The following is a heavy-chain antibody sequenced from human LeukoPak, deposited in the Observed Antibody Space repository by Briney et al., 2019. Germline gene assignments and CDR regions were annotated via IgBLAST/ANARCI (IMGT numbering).Heavy chain of an antibody. Sequence: GGSLRLSCAASGFTFSSYSMNWVRQAPGKGLEWVSFISSSGTTISYADSVKGRFTISRDNAKSSLYLQMNSLRAEDTAVYYCARVHTVVTPFDSWGQGTLVTVSS. D-gene: IGHD4-23*01. CDR3: ARVHTVVTPFDS. CDR1: GFTFSSYS. J-gene: IGHJ4*02. CDR2: ISSSGTTI. V-gene: IGHV3-48*01.